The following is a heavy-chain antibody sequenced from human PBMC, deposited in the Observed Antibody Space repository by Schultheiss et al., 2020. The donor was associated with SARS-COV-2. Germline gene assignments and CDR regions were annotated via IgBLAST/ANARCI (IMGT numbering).Heavy chain of an antibody. CDR2: IYHSGST. V-gene: IGHV4-59*12. D-gene: IGHD6-19*01. CDR1: GGSISSYY. CDR3: ARDGGSSGCGCSDY. Sequence: SETLSLTCTVSGGSISSYYWSWIRQPPGKGLEWIGSIYHSGSTYYNPSLKSRVTISVDTSKNQFSLKLSSVTAADTAVYYCARDGGSSGCGCSDYWGQGTLVTVTS. J-gene: IGHJ4*02.